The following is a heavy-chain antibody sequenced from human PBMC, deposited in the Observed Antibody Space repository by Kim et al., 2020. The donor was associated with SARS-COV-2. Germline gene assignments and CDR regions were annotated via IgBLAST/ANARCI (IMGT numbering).Heavy chain of an antibody. Sequence: SVKDGLTISRDDSKNTVYLQMNSLRAEDTALYYCARSYCGTSSCNFRMDVWGQGTTVTVSS. J-gene: IGHJ6*02. V-gene: IGHV3-53*01. CDR3: ARSYCGTSSCNFRMDV. D-gene: IGHD2-21*01.